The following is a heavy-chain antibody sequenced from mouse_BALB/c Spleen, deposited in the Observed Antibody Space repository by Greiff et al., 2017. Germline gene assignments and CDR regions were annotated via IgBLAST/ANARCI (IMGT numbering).Heavy chain of an antibody. V-gene: IGHV3-6*02. J-gene: IGHJ1*01. CDR2: ISYDGSN. Sequence: EVKLVESGPGLVKPSQSLSLTCSVTGYSITSGYYWNWIRQFPGNKLEWMGYISYDGSNNYNPSLKNRISITRDTSKNQFFLKLNSVTTEDTATYYCARGYGGYFDVWGAGTTVTVSS. CDR1: GYSITSGYY. D-gene: IGHD2-2*01. CDR3: ARGYGGYFDV.